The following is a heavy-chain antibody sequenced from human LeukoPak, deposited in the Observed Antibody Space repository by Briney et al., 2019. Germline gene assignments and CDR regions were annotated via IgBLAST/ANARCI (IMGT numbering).Heavy chain of an antibody. J-gene: IGHJ4*02. V-gene: IGHV1-69*06. Sequence: SVKVSCKASGGTFSSYAISWVRQAPGQGLEWMGRITPMFDTANYAQKFQGRVTITADKSTSTAYMELSSLRSEDTAVYYCAVRNCSSTTCSGPLDYWGQGTLVTVSS. D-gene: IGHD2-2*01. CDR3: AVRNCSSTTCSGPLDY. CDR1: GGTFSSYA. CDR2: ITPMFDTA.